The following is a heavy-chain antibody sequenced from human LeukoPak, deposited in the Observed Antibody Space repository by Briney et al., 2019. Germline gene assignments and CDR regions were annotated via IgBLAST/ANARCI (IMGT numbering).Heavy chain of an antibody. CDR2: IYYSGST. Sequence: KTSETLSLTCTVSGGSISSSSYYWGWIRQPPGKGLEWIGSIYYSGSTYYNPSLKSRVTISVDTSKNQFSLKLSSVTAADTVVYYCASMYYGSRYYYYYYYMDVWGKGTTVTVSS. V-gene: IGHV4-39*01. D-gene: IGHD3-10*01. J-gene: IGHJ6*03. CDR3: ASMYYGSRYYYYYYYMDV. CDR1: GGSISSSSYY.